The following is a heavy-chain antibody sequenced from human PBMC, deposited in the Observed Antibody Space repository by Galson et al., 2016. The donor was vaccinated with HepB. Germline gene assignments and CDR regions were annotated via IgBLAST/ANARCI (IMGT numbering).Heavy chain of an antibody. CDR3: EAFDI. J-gene: IGHJ3*02. CDR1: GSTVRSNY. CDR2: MYSDGRT. Sequence: SLRLSCAASGSTVRSNYMSWVRQAPGKGLEWVSLMYSDGRTFYADSVKGRFTISRDNSKDTMSLQMKSLRTADTAVYYCEAFDIWGQGTKVIVSS. V-gene: IGHV3-53*01.